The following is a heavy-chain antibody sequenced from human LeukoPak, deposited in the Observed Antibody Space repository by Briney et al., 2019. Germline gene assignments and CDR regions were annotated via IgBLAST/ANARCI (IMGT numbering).Heavy chain of an antibody. CDR3: ARGGTWIQLWSYFDY. Sequence: SETLSLTCAVHGGSFSGNYWSWIRQPPGKGLDWIGEINHSGSTNYNPSLKSRVTISLDTSKNQFSLTLSSVTAADTAVYYCARGGTWIQLWSYFDYWGQGTLVTVSS. CDR2: INHSGST. J-gene: IGHJ4*02. D-gene: IGHD5-18*01. CDR1: GGSFSGNY. V-gene: IGHV4-34*01.